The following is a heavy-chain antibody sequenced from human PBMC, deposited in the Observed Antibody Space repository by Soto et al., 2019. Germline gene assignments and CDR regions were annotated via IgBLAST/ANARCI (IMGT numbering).Heavy chain of an antibody. CDR3: ARTRFRRNNYYYYGMDV. CDR1: GGTFSSYA. Sequence: QVQLVQSGAEVKKPGSSVKVSCKASGGTFSSYASSWVRQAPGQGLEWMGGIIPIFGTANYAQKFQGRVTITADESTSTAYMELSSLRSEDTAVYYCARTRFRRNNYYYYGMDVWGQGTTVTVSS. CDR2: IIPIFGTA. J-gene: IGHJ6*02. V-gene: IGHV1-69*12. D-gene: IGHD3-3*01.